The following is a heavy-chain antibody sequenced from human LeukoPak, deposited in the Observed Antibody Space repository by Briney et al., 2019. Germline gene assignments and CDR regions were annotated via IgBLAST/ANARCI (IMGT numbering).Heavy chain of an antibody. D-gene: IGHD2-2*01. CDR2: ISSSGSTI. Sequence: GGSLRLSCAASGFTFRSYEMNWVRQAPGKGLEWLSYISSSGSTIYYADSMKGRFTISRDNAKNSLYLQMNSLRAEDTAVYYCARDQRYCSSSSCPWEPFDYWGQGTLVTVSS. V-gene: IGHV3-48*03. CDR1: GFTFRSYE. J-gene: IGHJ4*02. CDR3: ARDQRYCSSSSCPWEPFDY.